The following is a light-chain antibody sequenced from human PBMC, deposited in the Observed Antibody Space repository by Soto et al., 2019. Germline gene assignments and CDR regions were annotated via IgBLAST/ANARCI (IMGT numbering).Light chain of an antibody. CDR1: SSDVGGFNH. Sequence: QSALTQPASVSGSPGQSITISCTGTSSDVGGFNHVSWYQQHPGKAPKLMIYDVTNRPSGVSYRFSGSKSGNTASLTISGLQAEDEADYYCNSYTSSSTYVFGTGTKVPVL. J-gene: IGLJ1*01. CDR3: NSYTSSSTYV. CDR2: DVT. V-gene: IGLV2-14*03.